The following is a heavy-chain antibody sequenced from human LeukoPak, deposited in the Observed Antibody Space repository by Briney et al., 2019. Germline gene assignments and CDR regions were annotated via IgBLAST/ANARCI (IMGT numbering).Heavy chain of an antibody. D-gene: IGHD3-16*01. CDR3: ASDARGTFTFGGDY. CDR1: GGTFSSYA. J-gene: IGHJ4*02. V-gene: IGHV1-69*13. Sequence: VASVKVSCKASGGTFSSYAISWVRQAPGQGLEWMGGITPIFGTANYAQKFQGRVTITADGSTSTAYMELSSLRSEDTAVYYCASDARGTFTFGGDYWGQGTLVTVSS. CDR2: ITPIFGTA.